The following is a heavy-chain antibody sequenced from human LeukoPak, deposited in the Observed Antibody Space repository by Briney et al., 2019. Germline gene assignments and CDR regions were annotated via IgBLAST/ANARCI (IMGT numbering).Heavy chain of an antibody. J-gene: IGHJ4*02. CDR1: GYTFTGYY. V-gene: IGHV1-2*02. CDR3: ARSNYDILTGYYTSPLDY. CDR2: INPNSGGK. D-gene: IGHD3-9*01. Sequence: ASVKVSCKASGYTFTGYYMHWVRQAPGQGLEWMGWINPNSGGKNYAQKFQGRVTMTRDTSISTAYMELSRLRSDDTAVYYCARSNYDILTGYYTSPLDYWGQGTLVTVSS.